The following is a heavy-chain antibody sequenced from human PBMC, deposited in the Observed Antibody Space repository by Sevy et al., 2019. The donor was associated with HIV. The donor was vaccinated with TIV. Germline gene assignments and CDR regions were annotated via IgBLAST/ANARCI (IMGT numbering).Heavy chain of an antibody. D-gene: IGHD3-22*01. J-gene: IGHJ4*01. Sequence: SETLALTCTVYGGSFSADYWTWIRQPPGKGLEWIGEINHSGSTNYNPSLKSRVTISLDTSKNQFSLRLTSVTAADTAVFYCARGYDAGPLIYWGHGTLVTVSS. CDR1: GGSFSADY. CDR2: INHSGST. V-gene: IGHV4-34*01. CDR3: ARGYDAGPLIY.